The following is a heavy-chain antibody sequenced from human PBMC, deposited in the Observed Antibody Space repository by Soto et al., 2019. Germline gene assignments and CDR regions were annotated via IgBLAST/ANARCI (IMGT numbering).Heavy chain of an antibody. Sequence: SETLSLTCTVSGASISGFYWSWIRKSAGKGLEWIGRIYATGTTDYNPSLKSRVMMSVDTSKKQFSLKLRSVTAADTAVYYCVRDGTKTLRDWFDPWGQGISVPVSS. V-gene: IGHV4-4*07. CDR3: VRDGTKTLRDWFDP. CDR1: GASISGFY. D-gene: IGHD1-1*01. CDR2: IYATGTT. J-gene: IGHJ5*02.